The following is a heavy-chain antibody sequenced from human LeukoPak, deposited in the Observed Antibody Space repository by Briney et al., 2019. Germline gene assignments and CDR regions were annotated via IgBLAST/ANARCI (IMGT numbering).Heavy chain of an antibody. J-gene: IGHJ3*02. D-gene: IGHD6-13*01. CDR1: GFTFSSYS. CDR2: ISSSSSYI. V-gene: IGHV3-21*01. Sequence: GGSLRLSCAASGFTFSSYSMTWVRQAPGKGLEWVSSISSSSSYIYYADSVKGRFTISRDNAKNSLYLQMSSLRAEDTAVYYCARDSAGDAFDIWGQGTMVTVSS. CDR3: ARDSAGDAFDI.